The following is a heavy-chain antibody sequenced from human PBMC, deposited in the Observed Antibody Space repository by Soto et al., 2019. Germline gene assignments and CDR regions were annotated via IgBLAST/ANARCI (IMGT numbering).Heavy chain of an antibody. CDR2: IYSGGST. CDR3: ARETGTSYYYYYYMDV. J-gene: IGHJ6*03. D-gene: IGHD1-7*01. Sequence: EVQLVESGGGLVQPGGSLRLSCAASGFTVSRNYMSWVRQAPGKGLEWVSVIYSGGSTYYADSVKGRFTISRDNSKNTLYLQMNSLRAEDTAVYYCARETGTSYYYYYYMDVWGKGTTVTVSS. V-gene: IGHV3-66*01. CDR1: GFTVSRNY.